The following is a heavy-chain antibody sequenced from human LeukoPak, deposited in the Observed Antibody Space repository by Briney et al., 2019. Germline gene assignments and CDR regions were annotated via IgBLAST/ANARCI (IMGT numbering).Heavy chain of an antibody. V-gene: IGHV1-8*01. CDR2: MNPNSGNT. CDR1: GYTFTSYD. CDR3: ARGGALYDFWSGYYYYGMDV. Sequence: GASVKVSCKASGYTFTSYDINWVRQATGQGLEWMGWMNPNSGNTGYAQKFQGRVTMTRNTSISTAYMELSSLRSEDTAVYYCARGGALYDFWSGYYYYGMDVWGQGTTVTVSS. D-gene: IGHD3-3*01. J-gene: IGHJ6*02.